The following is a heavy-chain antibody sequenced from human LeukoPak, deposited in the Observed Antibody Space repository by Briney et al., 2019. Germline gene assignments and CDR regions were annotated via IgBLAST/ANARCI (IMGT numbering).Heavy chain of an antibody. CDR3: ARKGSAGWDDY. J-gene: IGHJ4*02. Sequence: GGSLRLSCAASGFLFSSYSMHWVRQTPGKGPEYVAAINSRGTTAHYGGSVQGRFIVSRDNSNYTLYLQMGGLRHDDTGVYFCARKGSAGWDDYWGRGTLVIVSS. CDR2: INSRGTTA. CDR1: GFLFSSYS. D-gene: IGHD1-1*01. V-gene: IGHV3-64*02.